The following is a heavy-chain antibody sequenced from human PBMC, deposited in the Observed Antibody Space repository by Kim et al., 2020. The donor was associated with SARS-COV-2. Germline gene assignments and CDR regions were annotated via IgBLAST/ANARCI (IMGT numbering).Heavy chain of an antibody. D-gene: IGHD6-19*01. J-gene: IGHJ4*02. CDR3: ARDFLSSGWYFDY. V-gene: IGHV6-1*01. Sequence: YAVSVKSRITINPDTSKNQFSLQLNSVTPEDTAVYYCARDFLSSGWYFDYWGQGTLVTVSS.